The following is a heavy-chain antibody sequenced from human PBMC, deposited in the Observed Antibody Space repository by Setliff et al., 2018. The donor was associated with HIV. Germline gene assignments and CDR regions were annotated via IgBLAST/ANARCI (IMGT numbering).Heavy chain of an antibody. J-gene: IGHJ6*02. D-gene: IGHD6-13*01. CDR2: MNPNSGNT. Sequence: ASVKVSCKASGSTFSTYDINWVRQAPGQGPEWMGWMNPNSGNTGYAPKLQGRVTMTRNTPISTAYMEPSSLRSDDTAVYYCASSWSRVPYYGMDVWGQGTTVTVSS. V-gene: IGHV1-8*01. CDR1: GSTFSTYD. CDR3: ASSWSRVPYYGMDV.